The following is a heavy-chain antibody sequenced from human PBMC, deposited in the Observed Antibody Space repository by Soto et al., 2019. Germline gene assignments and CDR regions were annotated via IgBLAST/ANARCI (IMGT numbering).Heavy chain of an antibody. V-gene: IGHV4-31*01. J-gene: IGHJ5*02. CDR2: IYYSGST. CDR3: ARVGGITGTTSVGP. CDR1: GGSSSSGGYY. Sequence: QVQLQESGPGLVKPSQTLSLTCTVSGGSSSSGGYYWSWIRQHPGKGLEWIGYIYYSGSTYYNPSLNSQVTISVDTSKNQFSLKLSSVPAADTAVYYCARVGGITGTTSVGPWGQGTLVTVSS. D-gene: IGHD1-20*01.